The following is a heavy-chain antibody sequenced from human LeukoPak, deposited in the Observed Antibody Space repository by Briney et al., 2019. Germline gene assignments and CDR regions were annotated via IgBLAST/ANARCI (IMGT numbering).Heavy chain of an antibody. J-gene: IGHJ4*02. CDR3: ATDYGNRFDY. Sequence: PSETLSLTCTVSGGSISNYYWSWIRQPPGKGLEWIGYIYYSGSTNYNPSLKSRVTISVDTSKNQFSLKLSSVTAADTAVYYCATDYGNRFDYWGQGTLVTVSS. D-gene: IGHD4-17*01. CDR1: GGSISNYY. V-gene: IGHV4-59*01. CDR2: IYYSGST.